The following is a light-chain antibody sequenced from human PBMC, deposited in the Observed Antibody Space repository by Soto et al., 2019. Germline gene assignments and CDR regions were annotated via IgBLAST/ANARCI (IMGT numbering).Light chain of an antibody. CDR3: QSYDSSLSSYV. CDR1: SSNIGTGYD. Sequence: QSVLTQPPSVSGAPGQRVTISCTGNSSNIGTGYDVHWYQQLPGTAPKLLIHGNSNRPSGVPDRFSGSKSGTSASLAITGLQAEDEADYYCQSYDSSLSSYVFGTGTKLTVL. J-gene: IGLJ1*01. CDR2: GNS. V-gene: IGLV1-40*01.